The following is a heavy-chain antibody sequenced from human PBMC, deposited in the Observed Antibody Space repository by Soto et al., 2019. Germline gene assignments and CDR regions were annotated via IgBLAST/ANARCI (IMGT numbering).Heavy chain of an antibody. CDR3: AKDGRGSSGPRFTYYFDY. D-gene: IGHD6-19*01. V-gene: IGHV3-23*01. J-gene: IGHJ4*02. Sequence: PGGSLRLSCAASGFTFSSYAMSWVRQATGKGLERVSAISGSGGSTYYADSVKGRFTISRDNSKNTLYLQMNSLRAGDTAVYYCAKDGRGSSGPRFTYYFDYWGQGTLVTVSS. CDR1: GFTFSSYA. CDR2: ISGSGGST.